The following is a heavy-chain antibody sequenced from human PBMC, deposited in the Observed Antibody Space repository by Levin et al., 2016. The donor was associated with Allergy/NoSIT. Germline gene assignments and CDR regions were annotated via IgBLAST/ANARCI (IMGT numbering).Heavy chain of an antibody. D-gene: IGHD5-12*01. CDR2: IYYSGST. CDR1: GGSISSYY. V-gene: IGHV4-59*01. Sequence: SETLSLTCTVSGGSISSYYWSWIRQPPGKGLEWIGYIYYSGSTNYNPSLKSRVTISVDTSKNQFSLKLSSVTAADTAVYYCARDLFGDSGYDGGYPWGQGTLVTVSS. CDR3: ARDLFGDSGYDGGYP. J-gene: IGHJ5*02.